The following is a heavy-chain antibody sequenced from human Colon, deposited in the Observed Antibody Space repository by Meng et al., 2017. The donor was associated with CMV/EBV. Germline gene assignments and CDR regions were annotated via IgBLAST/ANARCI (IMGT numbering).Heavy chain of an antibody. CDR1: GITLSAYA. Sequence: GGSLRLSCAASGITLSAYAVTWVRQAPGKGLEWVSMVYSSATSTFYADSVRGRFTISRDNSKNTVYLQMNNLRAEDTALSYCAKHVAGPNKGWFDPWGQGTLVTVSS. V-gene: IGHV3-23*03. CDR3: AKHVAGPNKGWFDP. CDR2: VYSSATST. J-gene: IGHJ5*02. D-gene: IGHD4/OR15-4a*01.